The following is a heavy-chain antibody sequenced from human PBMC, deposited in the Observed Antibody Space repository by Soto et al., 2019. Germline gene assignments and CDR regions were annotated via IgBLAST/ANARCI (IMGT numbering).Heavy chain of an antibody. Sequence: EVQLLESGGGLVQPGGSLRLSCAASGFTFSSYAMSWVRQAPGKGLEWVSAISGSGGSTYYADSVKGRFTISRDNSKNTRYLQMNSLRAEDTAVYYCAKGLKVVVITGSYYFDYWGQGTLVTVSS. CDR1: GFTFSSYA. CDR3: AKGLKVVVITGSYYFDY. J-gene: IGHJ4*02. CDR2: ISGSGGST. V-gene: IGHV3-23*01. D-gene: IGHD3-22*01.